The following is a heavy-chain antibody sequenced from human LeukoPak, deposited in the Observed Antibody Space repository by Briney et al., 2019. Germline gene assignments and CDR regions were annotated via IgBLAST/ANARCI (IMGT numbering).Heavy chain of an antibody. CDR1: GFPFSGYH. D-gene: IGHD1-1*01. CDR3: ARDDMLERPSFDI. V-gene: IGHV3-11*01. Sequence: GGSLRLSCAASGFPFSGYHMSWIRQATGQGLEWMSYIYFTGGNIYYADYVKGRFTISRDNAKNSLYLQMNSLKAEDTAVYYCARDDMLERPSFDIGGQGTVVTVPS. J-gene: IGHJ3*02. CDR2: IYFTGGNI.